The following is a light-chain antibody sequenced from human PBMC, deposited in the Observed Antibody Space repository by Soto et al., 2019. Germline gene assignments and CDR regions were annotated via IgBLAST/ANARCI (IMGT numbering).Light chain of an antibody. CDR2: AAS. J-gene: IGKJ4*01. V-gene: IGKV1D-16*01. CDR1: QGISGW. CDR3: QQYHSYPLS. Sequence: DIQMTQSPSSLSASVGDRVSITCRASQGISGWVAWYQQKPGKGPKSLIFAASSLQSGVSSRFSAGGSGTDFTLIINSLQPEDSATYYCQQYHSYPLSFGGGTKVEIK.